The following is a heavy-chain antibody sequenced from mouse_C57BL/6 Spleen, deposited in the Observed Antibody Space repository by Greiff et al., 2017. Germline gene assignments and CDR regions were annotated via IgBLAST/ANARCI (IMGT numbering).Heavy chain of an antibody. CDR3: AREDRY. CDR2: IYPGDGDT. V-gene: IGHV1-82*01. J-gene: IGHJ2*01. CDR1: GYAFSSSW. Sequence: VKLMESGPELVKPGASVKISCKASGYAFSSSWMNWVKQRPGKGLEWIGRIYPGDGDTNYNGKFKGKATLTADKSSSTAYMQLSSLTSEDSAVYFCAREDRYWGQGTTLTVSS.